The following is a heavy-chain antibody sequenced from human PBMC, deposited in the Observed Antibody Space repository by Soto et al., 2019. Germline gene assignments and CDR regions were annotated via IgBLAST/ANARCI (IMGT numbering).Heavy chain of an antibody. V-gene: IGHV4-34*01. J-gene: IGHJ6*02. D-gene: IGHD2-2*02. CDR1: GGSFSGYY. CDR3: ARFRDIVVVPAAIRQWEGYYYYGMDV. Sequence: SETLSLTCAVYGGSFSGYYWSWIRQPPGKGLEWIGEINHSGSTNYNPSLKSRVTISVDTSKNQFSLKLSSVTAADTAVYYCARFRDIVVVPAAIRQWEGYYYYGMDVWGQGTTVTVSS. CDR2: INHSGST.